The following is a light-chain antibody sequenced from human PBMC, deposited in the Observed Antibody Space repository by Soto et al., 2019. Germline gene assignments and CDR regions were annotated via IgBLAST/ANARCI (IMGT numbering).Light chain of an antibody. Sequence: QSVLTQPPSASGSPGQSVTISCTGTSSDVGGYNYVSWYQQHPGKAPKLMIYEVSNRPSGVSNRFSGSKSGNTASLTISGLQAEDEADYYCSSYTSSSTLRVFGTGTKVTVL. CDR2: EVS. J-gene: IGLJ1*01. CDR3: SSYTSSSTLRV. CDR1: SSDVGGYNY. V-gene: IGLV2-14*01.